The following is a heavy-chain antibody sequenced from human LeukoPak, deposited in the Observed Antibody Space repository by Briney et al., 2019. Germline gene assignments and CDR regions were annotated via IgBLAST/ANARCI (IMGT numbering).Heavy chain of an antibody. Sequence: GGSLRLSCAASGFTFSSYEMNWVRQAPGKGLEWVSYISGRGATVYYADSLKGRFTISRDNAKNSLYLQMNSLRAEDTAVYYCAREDGYADFDYWGQGTLVTVSS. J-gene: IGHJ4*02. V-gene: IGHV3-48*03. D-gene: IGHD2-2*01. CDR2: ISGRGATV. CDR1: GFTFSSYE. CDR3: AREDGYADFDY.